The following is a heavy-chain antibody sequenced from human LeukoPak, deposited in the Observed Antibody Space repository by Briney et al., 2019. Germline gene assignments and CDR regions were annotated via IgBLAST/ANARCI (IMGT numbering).Heavy chain of an antibody. Sequence: ASVKVSCKASGYTFTGRYVHWVRQAPGQGLEWMGWINPNSGGTNYAQKFQGRDTMTRDTSISTAYMELSRLRSDDTAVYYCAREGHCSSTNCYFSFDYWGQGTLVTVSS. CDR3: AREGHCSSTNCYFSFDY. CDR2: INPNSGGT. D-gene: IGHD2-2*01. V-gene: IGHV1-2*02. J-gene: IGHJ4*02. CDR1: GYTFTGRY.